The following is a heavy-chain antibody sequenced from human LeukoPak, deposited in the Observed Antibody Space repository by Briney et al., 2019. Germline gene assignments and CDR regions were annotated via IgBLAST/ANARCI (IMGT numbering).Heavy chain of an antibody. J-gene: IGHJ5*02. CDR2: ISSSSSYI. CDR3: ARDAARGSGWYRGVWFDP. D-gene: IGHD6-19*01. V-gene: IGHV3-21*01. CDR1: GFTFSSYS. Sequence: GGSLRLSCAASGFTFSSYSMNWVRQAPGKGLEWVSSISSSSSYIYYADSVKGRFTISRDNAKNSLYLQMNSLRAEDTAAYYCARDAARGSGWYRGVWFDPWGQGTLVTVSS.